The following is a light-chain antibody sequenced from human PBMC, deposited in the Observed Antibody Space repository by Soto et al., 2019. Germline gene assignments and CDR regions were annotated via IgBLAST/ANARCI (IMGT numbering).Light chain of an antibody. CDR3: CSYAGSYTFV. J-gene: IGLJ2*01. CDR1: SSDVGGYNH. V-gene: IGLV2-11*01. Sequence: QSVLTQPRSVSGSPGQSVTISCTGTSSDVGGYNHVSWYQHHPGKAPKLMIYDVNKRPSGVPDRFSGSKFGNTASLTTSGLQAEDEADYYCCSYAGSYTFVFGGGTKLTVL. CDR2: DVN.